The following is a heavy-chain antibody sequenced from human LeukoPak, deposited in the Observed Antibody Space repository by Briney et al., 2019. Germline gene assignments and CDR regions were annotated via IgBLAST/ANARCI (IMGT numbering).Heavy chain of an antibody. Sequence: SETLSLTCAVYGGSFSGYYWSWIRQPPGKGLEWIGSIYYSGSTYYNPSLKSRVTISVDTSKNQFSLKLSSVTAADTAVYYCARRPDTYYYDSSGYYSPRDDAFDIWGQGTMVTVSS. V-gene: IGHV4-34*01. CDR1: GGSFSGYY. J-gene: IGHJ3*02. CDR2: IYYSGST. D-gene: IGHD3-22*01. CDR3: ARRPDTYYYDSSGYYSPRDDAFDI.